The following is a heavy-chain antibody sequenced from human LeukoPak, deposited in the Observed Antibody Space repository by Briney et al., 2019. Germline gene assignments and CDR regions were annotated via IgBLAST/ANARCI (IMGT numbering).Heavy chain of an antibody. J-gene: IGHJ4*02. V-gene: IGHV3-23*01. CDR2: ISGSVGIT. Sequence: PGGSLRLSCAASVFTLSIYGMNWGRDAPEKGLEWVSAISGSVGITYYADSVKGRFTISRDNSKNTVYLQMNSLRVEDTAVYYCAGSSGWYLAYWGQGTLVIGSS. CDR1: VFTLSIYG. D-gene: IGHD6-19*01. CDR3: AGSSGWYLAY.